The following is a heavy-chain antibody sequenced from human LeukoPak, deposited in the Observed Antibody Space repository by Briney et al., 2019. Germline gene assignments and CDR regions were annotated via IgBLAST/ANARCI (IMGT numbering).Heavy chain of an antibody. CDR2: IYHTGRT. CDR1: GGSITSNNW. V-gene: IGHV4-4*02. J-gene: IGHJ4*02. CDR3: ARNGGNSDVDD. D-gene: IGHD4-23*01. Sequence: ETLSLTCAVSGGSITSNNWWTWVRQPPGKGLEWIGEIYHTGRTNYNSSLKSRVSISLDKSKRQFSLNLSSVTAADTAVYYCARNGGNSDVDDWGQGTLVTVSS.